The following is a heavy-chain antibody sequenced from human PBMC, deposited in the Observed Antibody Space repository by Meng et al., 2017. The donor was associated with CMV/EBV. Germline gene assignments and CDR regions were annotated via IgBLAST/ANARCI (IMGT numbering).Heavy chain of an antibody. Sequence: GESLKISCAASGFTFSSYEMNWVRQAPGKGLEWVSYISSSGSTIYYADSVKGRFTISRDNAKNSLYLQMNSLRSEDTAVYYCARDQPYGDSHHYYYYGMDVWGQGTTVTVSS. CDR1: GFTFSSYE. CDR2: ISSSGSTI. V-gene: IGHV3-48*03. CDR3: ARDQPYGDSHHYYYYGMDV. J-gene: IGHJ6*02. D-gene: IGHD4-17*01.